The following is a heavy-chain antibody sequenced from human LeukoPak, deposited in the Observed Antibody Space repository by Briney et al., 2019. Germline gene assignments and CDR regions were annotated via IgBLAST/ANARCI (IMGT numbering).Heavy chain of an antibody. CDR2: INPNSGGT. Sequence: ASVKVSCKASGYTFTSYGISWVRQAPGQGLEWMGWINPNSGGTNYAQKFQGRVTMTRDTSISTAYMELSRLRSDDTAVYYCARDKVTTGRFYYYYGMDVWGQGTTVTVSS. CDR3: ARDKVTTGRFYYYYGMDV. D-gene: IGHD4-11*01. J-gene: IGHJ6*02. CDR1: GYTFTSYG. V-gene: IGHV1-2*02.